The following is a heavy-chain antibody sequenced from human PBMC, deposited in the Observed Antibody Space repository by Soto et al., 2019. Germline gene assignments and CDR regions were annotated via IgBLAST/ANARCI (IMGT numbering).Heavy chain of an antibody. CDR1: GGTFTTSA. J-gene: IGHJ6*02. CDR2: IMPIFRTP. Sequence: QVQLEQSGAEVKRPGSSVKVSCKASGGTFTTSAISWVRQAPGQGLEWMAGIMPIFRTPDYAQKFQGRVTVTADDSTRTAYMELSGLRSDDTAVYYCARDKDRLQLGGNYYYMLDVWGQGTTVTVSS. V-gene: IGHV1-69*12. D-gene: IGHD3-3*02. CDR3: ARDKDRLQLGGNYYYMLDV.